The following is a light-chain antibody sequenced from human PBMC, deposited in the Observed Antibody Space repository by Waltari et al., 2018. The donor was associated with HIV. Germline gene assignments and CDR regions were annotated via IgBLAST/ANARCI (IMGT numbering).Light chain of an antibody. CDR2: GSN. J-gene: IGLJ1*01. CDR3: SSRDTTGRFWV. CDR1: ILRSYY. V-gene: IGLV3-19*01. Sequence: SSELTQDPLVSVAPGQTARITCQGGILRSYYGSWYQQRPGQAPRLLSYGSNNRPSGIPDRFSGSTSGNTMSLTITATRAEDEGDYFCSSRDTTGRFWVFG.